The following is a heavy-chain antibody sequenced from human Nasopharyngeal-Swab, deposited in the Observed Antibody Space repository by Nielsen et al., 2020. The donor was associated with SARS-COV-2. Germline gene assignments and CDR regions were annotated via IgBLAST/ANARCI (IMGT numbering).Heavy chain of an antibody. D-gene: IGHD1-26*01. CDR2: INHSGST. Sequence: WIRQPPGKGLEWIGEINHSGSTNYNPSLKSRVTISVDTSKNQLSLKLSSVTAADTAVYYCARVSWEGSYYYYMDVWGKGTTVTVSS. J-gene: IGHJ6*03. CDR3: ARVSWEGSYYYYMDV. V-gene: IGHV4-34*01.